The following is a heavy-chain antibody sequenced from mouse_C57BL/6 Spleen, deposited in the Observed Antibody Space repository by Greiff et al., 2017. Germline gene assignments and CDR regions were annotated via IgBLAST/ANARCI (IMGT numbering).Heavy chain of an antibody. D-gene: IGHD4-1*01. J-gene: IGHJ1*03. CDR2: ILPGSGST. V-gene: IGHV1-9*01. Sequence: VQLQQSGAELMKPGASVKLSCKATGYTFTGYWIEWVKQRPGHGLEWIGEILPGSGSTNYNEKFKGNATFTADTSSNTAYMQLSSLTTEDSAIYYCALPLTAGVVPYWYFDVWGTGTAVTVSS. CDR1: GYTFTGYW. CDR3: ALPLTAGVVPYWYFDV.